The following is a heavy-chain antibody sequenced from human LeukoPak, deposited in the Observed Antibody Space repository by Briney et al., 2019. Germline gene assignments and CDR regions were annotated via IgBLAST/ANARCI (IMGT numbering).Heavy chain of an antibody. CDR1: GGSISSNY. CDR3: ARSYSGSYSEDFDY. Sequence: SETLSLTCTVSGGSISSNYWNWIRQPPGKGLQWIGYIYYTESTKYNPSLKSRVTISVDRSKNQFSLKVSPVTAADTAVYYCARSYSGSYSEDFDYWGQGTLVTVSS. J-gene: IGHJ4*02. D-gene: IGHD1-26*01. CDR2: IYYTEST. V-gene: IGHV4-59*01.